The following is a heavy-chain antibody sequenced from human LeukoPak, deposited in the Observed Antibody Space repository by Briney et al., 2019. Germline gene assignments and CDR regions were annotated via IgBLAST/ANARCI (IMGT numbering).Heavy chain of an antibody. Sequence: GGSLRLSCAASGFTFSSYAMHWVRQAPGKGLEWVAVISYDGSNKYYADSVKGRFTISRDNSKNTLYLQMNSLRAEDTAVYYCAKETGSGWEYYFDYWGQGTLVTVSS. CDR1: GFTFSSYA. V-gene: IGHV3-30*18. CDR3: AKETGSGWEYYFDY. J-gene: IGHJ4*02. D-gene: IGHD6-19*01. CDR2: ISYDGSNK.